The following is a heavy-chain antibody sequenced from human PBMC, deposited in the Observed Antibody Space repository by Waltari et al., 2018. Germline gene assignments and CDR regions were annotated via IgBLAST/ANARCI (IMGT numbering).Heavy chain of an antibody. J-gene: IGHJ4*02. V-gene: IGHV4-39*01. CDR1: GGSISSSSYY. CDR2: INYSGRT. CDR3: ARQSSSWPTDY. D-gene: IGHD6-13*01. Sequence: QLQLQELGPGLVKPSETLSLTCTVSGGSISSSSYYWGWIRQPPGKGMEWIGSINYSGRTYSNPSLKSRVTISVDTSKNQFSLNLSSVTAADTAVYYCARQSSSWPTDYWGQGTLVTVSS.